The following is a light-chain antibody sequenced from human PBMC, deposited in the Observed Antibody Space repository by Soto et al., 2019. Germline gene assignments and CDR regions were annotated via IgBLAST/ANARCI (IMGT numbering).Light chain of an antibody. CDR1: QSIGTY. CDR2: AAS. V-gene: IGKV1-39*01. CDR3: QQSFSTPPT. Sequence: DIQMTQSPSSLSASVGDRVTITCRASQSIGTYLNWYLQKPGKAPQLLIHAASSLQTGVPSRFSGSGSGTEFTLTISSLQPEDFASVYCQQSFSTPPTFGQGNKLAIK. J-gene: IGKJ2*01.